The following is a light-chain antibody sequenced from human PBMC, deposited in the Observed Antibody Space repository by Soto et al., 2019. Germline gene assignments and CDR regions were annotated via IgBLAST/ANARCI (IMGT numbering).Light chain of an antibody. V-gene: IGKV1-8*01. J-gene: IGKJ1*01. CDR2: AAS. Sequence: AIRMTQSPSSFSASTGDRVTITCRASKGISSYLAWYQQKPGKAPKLLIYAASTLQSGVPSRFSGSGSGTDFTLTISCLQSEDFATYYCQQYYNYPWTFGQGTKVEIK. CDR1: KGISSY. CDR3: QQYYNYPWT.